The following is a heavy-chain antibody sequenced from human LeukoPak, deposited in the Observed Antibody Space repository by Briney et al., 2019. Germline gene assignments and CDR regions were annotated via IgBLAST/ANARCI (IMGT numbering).Heavy chain of an antibody. J-gene: IGHJ4*02. D-gene: IGHD1-1*01. CDR3: ERGETSDTRHLDY. CDR1: GFTFSSYA. CDR2: ISYDGSNK. V-gene: IGHV3-30*04. Sequence: GGSLRLSCAASGFTFSSYAMHWVRQAPGKGLEWVAVISYDGSNKYYAASVKGRFTISRDNSKNTLYLQMNSLRAEDTAVYYCERGETSDTRHLDYWGQGTLVTVSS.